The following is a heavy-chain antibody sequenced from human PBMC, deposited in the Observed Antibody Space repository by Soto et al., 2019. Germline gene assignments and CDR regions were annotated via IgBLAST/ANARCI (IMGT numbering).Heavy chain of an antibody. Sequence: TLSLTCTVSGGSISNGDYYWSWIRQPPGKGLDWIGYIYYSGSTYYNPSLKSRVTISVDTSKNQFSLKLSSVTAADTAVYYCARDGRDDYYDSSGYFLDAFDIWGQGTMVTVSS. D-gene: IGHD3-22*01. CDR1: GGSISNGDYY. J-gene: IGHJ3*02. CDR3: ARDGRDDYYDSSGYFLDAFDI. V-gene: IGHV4-30-4*01. CDR2: IYYSGST.